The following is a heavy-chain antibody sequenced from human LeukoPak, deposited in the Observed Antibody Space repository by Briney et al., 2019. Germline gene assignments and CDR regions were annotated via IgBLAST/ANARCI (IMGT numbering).Heavy chain of an antibody. CDR2: MNPNSGNT. CDR1: GYTFTSYD. V-gene: IGHV1-8*01. J-gene: IGHJ4*02. Sequence: ASVKVSCKASGYTFTSYDINWVRQATGQGLEWMGWMNPNSGNTGYAQKFQGRVTMTEDTSTDTAYMELSSLRSEDTAVYYCATDLSSGWYWGQGTLVTVSS. CDR3: ATDLSSGWY. D-gene: IGHD6-19*01.